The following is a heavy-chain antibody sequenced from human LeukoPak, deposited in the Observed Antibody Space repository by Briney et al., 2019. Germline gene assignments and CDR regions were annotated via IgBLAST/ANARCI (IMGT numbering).Heavy chain of an antibody. Sequence: SETLSLTCTVSGASISSYYWSWIRQPPGKGLEWIGYIYYSGSTNYSPSLKSRVNISVDTSKNQFSLRLSSVIAADTAVYYCARGLEDFSDWGQGNLVTVSS. CDR3: ARGLEDFSD. V-gene: IGHV4-59*01. J-gene: IGHJ4*02. CDR2: IYYSGST. CDR1: GASISSYY. D-gene: IGHD3-3*01.